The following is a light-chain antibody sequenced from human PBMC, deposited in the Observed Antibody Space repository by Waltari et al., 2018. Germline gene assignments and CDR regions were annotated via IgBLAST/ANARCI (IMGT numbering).Light chain of an antibody. V-gene: IGKV3-20*01. CDR3: QQYGSPPYT. J-gene: IGKJ2*01. CDR2: AVS. Sequence: VLTQSPGTLSLSPGEGATLSCWASQSVGSSYLAWFQQKPGQAPRLLIYAVSSRATGVPDRFSGSGSGTDFTLTINRLEPEDSAVYYCQQYGSPPYTFGQGTKLEI. CDR1: QSVGSSY.